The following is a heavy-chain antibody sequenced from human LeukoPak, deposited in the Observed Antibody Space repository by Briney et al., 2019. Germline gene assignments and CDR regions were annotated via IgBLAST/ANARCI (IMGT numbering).Heavy chain of an antibody. CDR2: IRYDGNSR. CDR1: GFTFSTYA. D-gene: IGHD3-16*01. J-gene: IGHJ4*02. Sequence: GGSLRLSCAASGFTFSTYAMSWVRQAPGNGLEWLTFIRYDGNSRLYADSVRDRFTISRDDSRNTVYLQMSSLRPEDTALYYCARGGYDWGLDYWGQGALVTVSS. V-gene: IGHV3-30*02. CDR3: ARGGYDWGLDY.